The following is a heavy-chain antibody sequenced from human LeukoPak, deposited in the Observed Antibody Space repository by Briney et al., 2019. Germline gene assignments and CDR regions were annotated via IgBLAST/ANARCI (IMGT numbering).Heavy chain of an antibody. CDR2: ISGSGGST. CDR1: GFTFSSYA. D-gene: IGHD1-14*01. CDR3: AKPVNHYYGMDV. V-gene: IGHV3-23*01. Sequence: GGSLRLSCAASGFTFSSYAMSCVRQAPGKGLEGVSAISGSGGSTYYADSVKGRFTISRDNSKNTLYLQMNSLRAEDTAVYYCAKPVNHYYGMDVWGQGTTVTVSS. J-gene: IGHJ6*02.